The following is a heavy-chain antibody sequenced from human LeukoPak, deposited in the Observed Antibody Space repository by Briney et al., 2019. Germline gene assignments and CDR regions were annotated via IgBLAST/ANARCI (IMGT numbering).Heavy chain of an antibody. CDR2: IYYSGST. J-gene: IGHJ6*03. Sequence: SSETLSLTCTVSGGSISSYYWSWIRQPPGKGLEWIGYIYYSGSTNYNPSLKSRVTISVDTSKNQFSLKLSSVTAAETAVYYCAREGRYRYGYNEYHSYMDIWGKGTTVTVSS. V-gene: IGHV4-59*01. CDR1: GGSISSYY. D-gene: IGHD5-24*01. CDR3: AREGRYRYGYNEYHSYMDI.